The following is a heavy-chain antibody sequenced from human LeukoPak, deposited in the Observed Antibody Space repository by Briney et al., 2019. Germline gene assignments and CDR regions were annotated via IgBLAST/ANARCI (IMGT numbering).Heavy chain of an antibody. V-gene: IGHV3-7*01. CDR2: ISQDGSEK. Sequence: GESLKISCEGSGFIFRSYWMTWVRQAPGKGLEWVANISQDGSEKYYVDSVKGRFTISRDNAKKSLYLQMNSLRAVDTAVYYCARASTGYYMDVWGKGTTVTVS. D-gene: IGHD6-13*01. CDR3: ARASTGYYMDV. J-gene: IGHJ6*03. CDR1: GFIFRSYW.